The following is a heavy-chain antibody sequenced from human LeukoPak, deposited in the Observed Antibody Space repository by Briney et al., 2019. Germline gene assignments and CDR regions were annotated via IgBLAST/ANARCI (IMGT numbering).Heavy chain of an antibody. CDR1: GFTFSNYN. Sequence: HAGGSLRLSCAASGFTFSNYNMNWVRQPPGKGLQWVSYISSSSNIIYYADSVKGRFTISRDNAKNSLFLQMNSLRAEDTAVYYCARDFAREFTIDYWGQGTLVTVSS. D-gene: IGHD3-10*01. V-gene: IGHV3-48*01. CDR3: ARDFAREFTIDY. CDR2: ISSSSNII. J-gene: IGHJ4*02.